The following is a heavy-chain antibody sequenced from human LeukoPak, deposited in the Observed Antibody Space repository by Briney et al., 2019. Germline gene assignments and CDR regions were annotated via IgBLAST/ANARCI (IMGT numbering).Heavy chain of an antibody. Sequence: VASVKVSCKASGGTFSSYAISWVRQAPGQGLEWMGWMNPNSGNTGYAQKFQGRVTMTRNTSISTAYMELSSLRSEDTAVYYCAMFEYYGSGRDYYYYGMDVWGQGTTVTVSS. CDR1: GGTFSSYA. CDR2: MNPNSGNT. J-gene: IGHJ6*02. D-gene: IGHD3-10*01. V-gene: IGHV1-8*02. CDR3: AMFEYYGSGRDYYYYGMDV.